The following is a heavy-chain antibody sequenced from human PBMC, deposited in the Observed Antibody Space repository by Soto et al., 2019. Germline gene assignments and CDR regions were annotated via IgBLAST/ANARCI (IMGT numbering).Heavy chain of an antibody. CDR1: GGSISSGGYY. V-gene: IGHV4-31*03. CDR2: IYYSGST. J-gene: IGHJ6*02. D-gene: IGHD4-4*01. Sequence: QVQLQESGPGLVKPSQTLSLTCTVSGGSISSGGYYWSWIRQHPGKGLEWIGYIYYSGSTYYNPSLKSRVTISVDTSKNQFSLKLSSVTAADTAVYYCVRDVATVPTLGGMDVWGQGTTVTVSS. CDR3: VRDVATVPTLGGMDV.